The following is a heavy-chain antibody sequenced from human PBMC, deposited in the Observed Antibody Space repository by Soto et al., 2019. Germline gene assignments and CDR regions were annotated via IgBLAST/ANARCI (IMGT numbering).Heavy chain of an antibody. CDR1: GFTFSSYG. CDR3: ASEYCSGGRCYYYGMDV. D-gene: IGHD2-15*01. J-gene: IGHJ6*02. CDR2: IWYDGSNK. Sequence: QVQLVESGGGVVQPGRSLRLSCAASGFTFSSYGMHWVRQAPGKGLEWVAVIWYDGSNKYYADSVKGRFTISRDNSKNTLYLQMNSLRAGATAVYYCASEYCSGGRCYYYGMDVWGQGTTVTVSS. V-gene: IGHV3-33*01.